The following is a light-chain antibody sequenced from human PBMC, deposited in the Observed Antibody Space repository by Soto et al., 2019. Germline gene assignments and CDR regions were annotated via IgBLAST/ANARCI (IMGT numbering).Light chain of an antibody. CDR3: VSFTTSRSYV. J-gene: IGLJ1*01. CDR1: SSDVGGYNY. CDR2: DVA. Sequence: QSALSQPASVSGSPGQSITISCTGTSSDVGGYNYVSWYRQYPGEAPKLIIYDVANRPSGVSHRFSGSKSGNTASLIISGLQREDEADYYCVSFTTSRSYVFGTGTKVTVL. V-gene: IGLV2-14*03.